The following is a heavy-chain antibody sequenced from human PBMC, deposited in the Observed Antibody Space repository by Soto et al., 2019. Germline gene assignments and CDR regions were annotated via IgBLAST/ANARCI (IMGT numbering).Heavy chain of an antibody. CDR3: ATKDYYDSSGYYYLGAFDI. Sequence: GASVKVSGKVSGYTVTELSMHWVRQAPGKGLEWMGGFDPEDGETIYAQKFQGRVTMTEDTSTDTAYMELSSLRSEDTAVYYCATKDYYDSSGYYYLGAFDIWGQGTMVTVSS. J-gene: IGHJ3*02. D-gene: IGHD3-22*01. V-gene: IGHV1-24*01. CDR1: GYTVTELS. CDR2: FDPEDGET.